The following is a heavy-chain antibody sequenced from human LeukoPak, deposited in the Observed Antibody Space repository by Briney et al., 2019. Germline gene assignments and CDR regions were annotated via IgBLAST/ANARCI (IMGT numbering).Heavy chain of an antibody. Sequence: PGGSLRLSCAASGFTFSSYAMSWVRQAPGKGLEWVSAISGSGGSTYYADSVKGRFTISRDNSKNTLYLQMNSLRAEDTAVYYCANYWADIVVVPAASLMGGIFNYWGQGTLVTVSS. CDR3: ANYWADIVVVPAASLMGGIFNY. V-gene: IGHV3-23*01. CDR2: ISGSGGST. J-gene: IGHJ4*02. CDR1: GFTFSSYA. D-gene: IGHD2-2*01.